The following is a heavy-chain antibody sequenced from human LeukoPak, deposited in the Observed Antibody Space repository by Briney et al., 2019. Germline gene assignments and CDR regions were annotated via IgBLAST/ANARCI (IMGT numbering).Heavy chain of an antibody. D-gene: IGHD4-17*01. J-gene: IGHJ4*02. CDR2: IYWDDDK. CDR3: AHRRTTAAQQSFDY. V-gene: IGHV2-5*02. Sequence: SGPTLVNPTQTLTLTCTSSGFSLSTSGVGVGWIRQPPGKALEWLALIYWDDDKRYSPSLKSRLTITKDTSKDQVVLTMTNMDPVDTATYYCAHRRTTAAQQSFDYWGQGTLVTVSS. CDR1: GFSLSTSGVG.